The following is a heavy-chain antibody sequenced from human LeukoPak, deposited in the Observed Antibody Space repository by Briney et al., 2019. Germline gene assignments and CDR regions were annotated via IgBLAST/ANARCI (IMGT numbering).Heavy chain of an antibody. V-gene: IGHV3-21*01. J-gene: IGHJ4*02. Sequence: GGSLRLSCAASGFTFSSYSMNWFRQAPGKGLEWVSSISSSSSYIYYADSVKGRFTTSRDNDKNSLYLQMKSLRAEDTAVYYCARDFFFDIVVVPAAIAGVDYWGQGTLVTVSS. CDR2: ISSSSSYI. CDR1: GFTFSSYS. D-gene: IGHD2-2*02. CDR3: ARDFFFDIVVVPAAIAGVDY.